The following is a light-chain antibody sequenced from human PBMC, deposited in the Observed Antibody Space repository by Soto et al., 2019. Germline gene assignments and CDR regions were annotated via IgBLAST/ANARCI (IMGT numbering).Light chain of an antibody. J-gene: IGLJ1*01. V-gene: IGLV2-14*01. CDR2: DVS. CDR1: SSDVGGYNY. Sequence: QSALTQPASVSGSPGQSITISCTGTSSDVGGYNYVSWYQQHPGKAPKLMIYDVSNRPSGVSNRFSGSKSGNTASLTISGLQAVDEADYYCSSYTSITPYVFGTGTKVTV. CDR3: SSYTSITPYV.